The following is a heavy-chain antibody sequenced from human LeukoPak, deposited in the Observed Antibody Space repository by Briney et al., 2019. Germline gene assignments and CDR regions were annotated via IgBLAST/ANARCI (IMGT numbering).Heavy chain of an antibody. V-gene: IGHV1-2*02. J-gene: IGHJ4*02. CDR3: AREGNGLLSKDLDY. CDR2: IPPHDGGT. D-gene: IGHD2-15*01. CDR1: RYTFTDYY. Sequence: GASVKVFCKGSRYTFTDYYLHWVPQAPGQGLEWVGYIPPHDGGTSSTQNFRRSVTMTTDAPHSTAHMELRRLTSDDTAIYYCAREGNGLLSKDLDYWGQGTLVTVFS.